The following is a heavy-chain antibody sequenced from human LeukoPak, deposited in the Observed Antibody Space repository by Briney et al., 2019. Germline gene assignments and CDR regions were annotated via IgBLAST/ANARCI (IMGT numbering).Heavy chain of an antibody. Sequence: PSETLSLTCTVSGGSISSYYWSWIRQPPGKGLEWIGEINHSGSTNYNPSLKSRVTISVDTSKNQFSLKLSSVTAADTAVYYCAREHDYVWGSYRWSPFDYWGQGTLVTVSS. J-gene: IGHJ4*02. CDR1: GGSISSYY. D-gene: IGHD3-16*02. V-gene: IGHV4-34*01. CDR2: INHSGST. CDR3: AREHDYVWGSYRWSPFDY.